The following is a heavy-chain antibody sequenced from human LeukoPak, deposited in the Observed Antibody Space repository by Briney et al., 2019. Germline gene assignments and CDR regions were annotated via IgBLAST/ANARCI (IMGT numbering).Heavy chain of an antibody. D-gene: IGHD3-22*01. V-gene: IGHV4-59*08. CDR2: VYYSGST. J-gene: IGHJ4*02. CDR3: ARQSKLGYYDSSGLAGID. CDR1: GGSIGSYY. Sequence: SETLSLTRTVSGGSIGSYYWSWIRQPPGKGLEWIGYVYYSGSTNYNPSLKSRVTISVDTSKNQFSLKLSSVTAADAAVYYCARQSKLGYYDSSGLAGIDWGQGTLVTVSS.